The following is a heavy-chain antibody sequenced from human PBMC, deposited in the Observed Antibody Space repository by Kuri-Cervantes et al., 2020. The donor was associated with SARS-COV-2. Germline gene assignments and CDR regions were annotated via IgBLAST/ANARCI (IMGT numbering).Heavy chain of an antibody. V-gene: IGHV3-66*02. CDR1: GFAFDDYA. CDR3: ARGPQLLSPEAFDI. Sequence: GESLKISCAASGFAFDDYAMHWVRQAPGKGLEWVSVIYSGGSTYYADSVKGRFTISRDNSKNTLYLQMNSLRAEDTAVYYCARGPQLLSPEAFDIWGQGTMVTVSS. J-gene: IGHJ3*02. CDR2: IYSGGST. D-gene: IGHD2-2*01.